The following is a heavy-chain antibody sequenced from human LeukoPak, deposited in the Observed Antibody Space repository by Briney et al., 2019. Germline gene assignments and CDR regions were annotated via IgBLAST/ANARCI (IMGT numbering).Heavy chain of an antibody. CDR1: GFTFSDYY. CDR2: ISSSGSTI. V-gene: IGHV3-11*01. CDR3: ARGDVDTAMVTRRSRIWFGESPYGMDV. J-gene: IGHJ6*02. D-gene: IGHD5-18*01. Sequence: PGGSLRLSCAASGFTFSDYYMSWIRQAPGKGLEWVSYISSSGSTIYYADSVKGRFTISRDNAKNSLYLQMNSLRAEDTAVYYRARGDVDTAMVTRRSRIWFGESPYGMDVWGQGTTVTVSS.